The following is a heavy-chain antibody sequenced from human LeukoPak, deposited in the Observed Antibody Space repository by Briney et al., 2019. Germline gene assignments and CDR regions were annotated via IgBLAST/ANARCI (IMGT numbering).Heavy chain of an antibody. J-gene: IGHJ4*02. CDR3: ATTGTDYYFDY. D-gene: IGHD3/OR15-3a*01. CDR2: IKSDGSST. Sequence: GGSLRLSCAASGFTFSSYWMHWVRQAPGKGLVWVSHIKSDGSSTNYADSVKGRFTISRDNAKSTLYLQMDSLRAEDTAVYYCATTGTDYYFDYWGQGTLVTVSS. V-gene: IGHV3-74*01. CDR1: GFTFSSYW.